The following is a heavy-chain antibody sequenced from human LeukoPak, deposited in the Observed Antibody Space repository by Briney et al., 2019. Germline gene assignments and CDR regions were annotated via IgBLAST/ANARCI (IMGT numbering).Heavy chain of an antibody. V-gene: IGHV5-51*01. CDR2: IYPGVSDS. CDR1: GYSFTSYW. Sequence: GDPLKISARGSGYSFTSYWSGWVGRLPGKGLDWMGGIYPGVSDSRYSPSFQGQVTISADKSISTAYLQWSSLKASDTAMYYCARLPSRYCSGGSCQGTHAFDIWGQGTMVTVSS. CDR3: ARLPSRYCSGGSCQGTHAFDI. D-gene: IGHD2-15*01. J-gene: IGHJ3*02.